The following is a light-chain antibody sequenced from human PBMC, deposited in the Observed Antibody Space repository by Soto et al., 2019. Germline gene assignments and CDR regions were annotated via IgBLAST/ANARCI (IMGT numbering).Light chain of an antibody. CDR1: SSDVGGYNY. CDR3: SSYAGSSNV. CDR2: EVN. J-gene: IGLJ1*01. V-gene: IGLV2-8*01. Sequence: QSALTQPPSASGSPGQSVAISRTGTSSDVGGYNYVSWYQQHPGKAPKLMMYEVNKRPSGVPDRFSGSKSGNTASLTVSGLQAEDEAAYFSSSYAGSSNVFGTGTKVTVL.